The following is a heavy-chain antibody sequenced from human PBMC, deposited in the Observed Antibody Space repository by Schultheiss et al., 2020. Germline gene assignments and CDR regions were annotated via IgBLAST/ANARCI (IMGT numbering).Heavy chain of an antibody. CDR1: GYTFTSYY. J-gene: IGHJ4*02. V-gene: IGHV1-2*06. Sequence: ASVKVSCKASGYTFTSYYIHWVRQAPGQGLEWMGRINPNSGGTNSAQKFQGRVTMTRDTSINTAYMEVSRLRSDDTAMYYCARGIFDYWGQGTLVTVSS. CDR2: INPNSGGT. CDR3: ARGIFDY.